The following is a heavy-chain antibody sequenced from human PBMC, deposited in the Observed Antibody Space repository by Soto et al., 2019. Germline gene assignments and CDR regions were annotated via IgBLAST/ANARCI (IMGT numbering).Heavy chain of an antibody. CDR1: GFTFSSYG. CDR2: IWYDGSNK. Sequence: GGSLRLSCAASGFTFSSYGMHWVRQAPGKGLEWVAVIWYDGSNKYYADSVKGRFTISRDNSKNTLYLQMNSLRAEDTAVYYCARADDGYAPYFDYWGQGTLVTVSS. CDR3: ARADDGYAPYFDY. D-gene: IGHD5-12*01. J-gene: IGHJ4*02. V-gene: IGHV3-33*01.